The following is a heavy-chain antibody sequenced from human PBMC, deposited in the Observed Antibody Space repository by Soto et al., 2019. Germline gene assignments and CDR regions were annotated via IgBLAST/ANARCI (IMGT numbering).Heavy chain of an antibody. V-gene: IGHV3-23*01. D-gene: IGHD6-19*01. CDR1: GFTFSSYA. CDR3: AKDRHVIAVAGTFRLSANDY. CDR2: ISGSGGST. Sequence: PGGSLRLSCAASGFTFSSYAMSWVRQAPGKGLEWVSAISGSGGSTYYADSAKGRFTISRDNSKNTLYLQMNSLRAEDTAVYYCAKDRHVIAVAGTFRLSANDYWGQGTLVTVSS. J-gene: IGHJ4*02.